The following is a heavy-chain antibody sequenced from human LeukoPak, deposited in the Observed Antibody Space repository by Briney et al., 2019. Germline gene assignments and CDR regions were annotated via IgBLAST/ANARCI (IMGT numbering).Heavy chain of an antibody. Sequence: GGSLRLSCTASGFTFSNCWMSWVRQAPGKGLEWVANIKEDGSDKYYVDSVKGRSTVSRDNAKNTLFLLMTSLRADDTAVYYCASGKGSSRSLDYWGQGILVTVSS. CDR1: GFTFSNCW. D-gene: IGHD6-13*01. V-gene: IGHV3-7*02. CDR3: ASGKGSSRSLDY. J-gene: IGHJ4*02. CDR2: IKEDGSDK.